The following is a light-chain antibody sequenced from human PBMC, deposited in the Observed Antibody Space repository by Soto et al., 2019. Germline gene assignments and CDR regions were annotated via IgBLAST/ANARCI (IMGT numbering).Light chain of an antibody. Sequence: EIVLTQSPGTLSLSPGERATLSCRASQSVSRSYLVWYQQKTGQAPRRLIFGASMRASGIPDRFSGSGSGTDFTLTISRLEPEDFAVYYCLQYGSSPITFGQGTRLEIK. CDR1: QSVSRSY. V-gene: IGKV3-20*01. J-gene: IGKJ5*01. CDR2: GAS. CDR3: LQYGSSPIT.